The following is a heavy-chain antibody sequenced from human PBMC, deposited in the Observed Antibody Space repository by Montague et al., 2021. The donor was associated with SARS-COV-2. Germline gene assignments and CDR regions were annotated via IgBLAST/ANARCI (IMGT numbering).Heavy chain of an antibody. CDR3: ARGRDYDILTGYYYYFDY. CDR2: MNPNSGDS. Sequence: SVKVSCKASGHSFTSYDISWVRQATGQGPEWLGWMNPNSGDSGYAQKFQGRVTMTRDTSIRTVYMELSSLRSEDTAVYYCARGRDYDILTGYYYYFDYWGQGTPVTVSS. CDR1: GHSFTSYD. D-gene: IGHD3-9*01. J-gene: IGHJ4*02. V-gene: IGHV1-8*01.